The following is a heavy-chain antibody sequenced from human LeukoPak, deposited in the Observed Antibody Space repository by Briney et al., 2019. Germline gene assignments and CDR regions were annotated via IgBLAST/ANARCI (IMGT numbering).Heavy chain of an antibody. CDR3: ARDLRYSSSRDAFDI. J-gene: IGHJ3*02. CDR1: GGTFSSYA. V-gene: IGHV1-69*04. D-gene: IGHD6-13*01. CDR2: IIPILGIA. Sequence: SVKVSCKASGGTFSSYAISWVRQAPGQGLEWMGRIIPILGIANYAQKFQGRVTITADKSTSTAYMELSSLRSEDTAVYYCARDLRYSSSRDAFDIWGQGTMVTVSS.